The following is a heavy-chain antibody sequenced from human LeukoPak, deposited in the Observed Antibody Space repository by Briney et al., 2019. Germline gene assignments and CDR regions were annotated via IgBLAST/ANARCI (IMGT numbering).Heavy chain of an antibody. CDR3: ARAGLRYCSGGSCYYMDV. CDR1: GFTFRSYG. Sequence: GGSLRLSCAASGFTFRSYGMHWVRQAPGKGLEWVTFIRYDGSNKYYADSVKGRFTISRDNSKNTLYLQMNSLRAEDTAVYYCARAGLRYCSGGSCYYMDVWGKGTTVTVSS. J-gene: IGHJ6*03. CDR2: IRYDGSNK. D-gene: IGHD2-15*01. V-gene: IGHV3-30*02.